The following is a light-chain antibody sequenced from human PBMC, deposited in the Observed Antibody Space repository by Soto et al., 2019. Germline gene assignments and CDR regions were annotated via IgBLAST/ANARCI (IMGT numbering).Light chain of an antibody. J-gene: IGKJ1*01. CDR2: AAS. V-gene: IGKV1-39*01. CDR3: QQSYSSPWT. Sequence: DIQMTQSPSSLSASVGDRVTITCRPSQTISSYLNWYQQKPGKAPNLLIYAASNLQSGVPSRFSGSGSGTDFTLTISSLQPEDFATYYCQQSYSSPWTFGQGTNVDIK. CDR1: QTISSY.